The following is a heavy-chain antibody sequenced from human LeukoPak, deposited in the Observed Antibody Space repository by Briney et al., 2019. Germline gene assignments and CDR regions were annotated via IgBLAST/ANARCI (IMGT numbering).Heavy chain of an antibody. V-gene: IGHV4-39*07. CDR1: GGSISSSSYY. CDR2: IYYSGNT. D-gene: IGHD2-21*01. J-gene: IGHJ4*02. Sequence: SETLSLTCTVSGGSISSSSYYWGWIRQPPGKGLEWIGSIYYSGNTYYNPSLKSRVTISVDTSKNQYSLKLSSVTAADTAVYYCASHADRRVAYIDYWGQGTLVTVSS. CDR3: ASHADRRVAYIDY.